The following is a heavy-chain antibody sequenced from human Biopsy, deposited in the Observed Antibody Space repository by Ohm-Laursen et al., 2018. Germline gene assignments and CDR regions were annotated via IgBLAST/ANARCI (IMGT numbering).Heavy chain of an antibody. CDR3: ARAGRYCSGGGCYSWFDS. Sequence: SLRLSCAASGFSFSDNYMDWVRQAPGKGLAWVGRIRDKANSYTKDYAASVKVRFTISRDDSKNSLYLQMNSLKTEDTALYYCARAGRYCSGGGCYSWFDSWGQGTLVTVSS. J-gene: IGHJ5*01. V-gene: IGHV3-72*01. CDR1: GFSFSDNY. D-gene: IGHD2-15*01. CDR2: IRDKANSYTK.